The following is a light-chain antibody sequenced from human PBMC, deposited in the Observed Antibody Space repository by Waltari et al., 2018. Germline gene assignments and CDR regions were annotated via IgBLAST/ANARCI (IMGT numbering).Light chain of an antibody. CDR2: GTS. V-gene: IGKV3-15*01. CDR3: QQYET. J-gene: IGKJ1*01. Sequence: DIVLTQSPATLSLSPGESGTLSCRASQSVSRHLAWYQQKPGQAPRLLIYGTSARATGSPARFRGSGSGTEFTLTISSLQSEDSAVYYCQQYETFGQGTKVEIK. CDR1: QSVSRH.